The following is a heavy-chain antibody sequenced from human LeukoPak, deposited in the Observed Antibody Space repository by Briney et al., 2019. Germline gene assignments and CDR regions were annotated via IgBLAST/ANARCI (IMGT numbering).Heavy chain of an antibody. D-gene: IGHD3-10*01. CDR1: GFTFSSYA. V-gene: IGHV3-30-3*01. CDR2: ISYDGSNK. CDR3: ARGTVLQIDY. Sequence: GGSLRLSCAASGFTFSSYAMHWVRQAPGKGLEWVAVISYDGSNKYYADSVKGRFTISRDNSKNTLYLQMNSLRAEDTAVYYCARGTVLQIDYWGQGTLVTVSS. J-gene: IGHJ4*02.